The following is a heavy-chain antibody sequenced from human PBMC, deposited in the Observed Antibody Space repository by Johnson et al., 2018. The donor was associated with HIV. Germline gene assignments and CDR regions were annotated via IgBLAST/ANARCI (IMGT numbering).Heavy chain of an antibody. D-gene: IGHD6-13*01. CDR3: ASTNIAAPTGSDAFDI. CDR2: ISSSGSNK. V-gene: IGHV3-11*04. J-gene: IGHJ3*02. Sequence: QMQLVESGGGLVKPGGSLRLSCAASGFTFSDYYISWIRQAPGKGLECVSYISSSGSNKYYADSVKGRFTISRDNAKNSLYLQMNSLRAEDTAVYYCASTNIAAPTGSDAFDIWGQGTMVTVSS. CDR1: GFTFSDYY.